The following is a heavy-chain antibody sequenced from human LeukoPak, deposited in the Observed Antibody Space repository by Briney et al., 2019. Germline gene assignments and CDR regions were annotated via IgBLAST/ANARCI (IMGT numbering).Heavy chain of an antibody. J-gene: IGHJ3*02. CDR3: AKDDKAAPPDAFDI. Sequence: PGGSLRLSCAASGFTFSSYGMPWVHQAPGKGLEWVAFIRYDGSNKYYADSVKGRFTISRDNSKNTLYLQMNSLRAEDTAVYYCAKDDKAAPPDAFDIWGQGTMVTVSS. CDR2: IRYDGSNK. V-gene: IGHV3-30*02. CDR1: GFTFSSYG. D-gene: IGHD6-6*01.